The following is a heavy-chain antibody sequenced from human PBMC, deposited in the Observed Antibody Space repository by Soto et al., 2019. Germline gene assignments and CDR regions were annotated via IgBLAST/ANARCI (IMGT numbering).Heavy chain of an antibody. CDR2: ISAYNGNT. V-gene: IGHV1-18*01. D-gene: IGHD2-15*01. J-gene: IGHJ5*02. CDR1: GYTFTSYG. CDR3: ARNPDCSGGSCYSGNWFDP. Sequence: QVQLVQSGAEVKKPGASVKVSRKASGYTFTSYGISWVRQAPGQGLEWMGWISAYNGNTNYAQKLQGRVTMTTDTSTSTAYMELRSLRSDDTAVYYCARNPDCSGGSCYSGNWFDPWGQGTLVTVSS.